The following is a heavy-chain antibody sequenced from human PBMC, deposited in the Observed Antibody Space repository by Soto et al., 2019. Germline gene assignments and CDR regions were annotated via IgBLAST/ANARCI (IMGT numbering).Heavy chain of an antibody. J-gene: IGHJ5*02. CDR1: GGSISSYY. CDR2: MYYGGRT. Sequence: SETLSLTCTVSGGSISSYYWSWIRQPPGKGLEWIGYMYYGGRTNYNPSLKSRVTISVDTSKNQFSLKLSSVTAADTAVYYCARDLNVVVPGGWFDPWGQGTLVTVSS. V-gene: IGHV4-59*12. D-gene: IGHD2-2*01. CDR3: ARDLNVVVPGGWFDP.